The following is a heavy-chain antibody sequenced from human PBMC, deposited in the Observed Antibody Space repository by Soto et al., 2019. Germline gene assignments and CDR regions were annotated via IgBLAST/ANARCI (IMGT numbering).Heavy chain of an antibody. Sequence: GGSLRLSCAASGFTFSSYGMHWVRQAPGKGLEWVAVISYDGSNKYYADSVKGRFTISRDNSKNTLYLQMNSLRAEDTAVYYCAKNGRITMVRGVMDYFDYWGQGTLVTVSS. D-gene: IGHD3-10*01. J-gene: IGHJ4*02. CDR2: ISYDGSNK. CDR1: GFTFSSYG. V-gene: IGHV3-30*18. CDR3: AKNGRITMVRGVMDYFDY.